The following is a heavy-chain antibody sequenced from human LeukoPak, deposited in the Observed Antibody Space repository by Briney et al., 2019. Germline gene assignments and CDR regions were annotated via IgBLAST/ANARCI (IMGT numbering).Heavy chain of an antibody. CDR2: ISSSGLTI. Sequence: GGSRRLSCAASGFTFSSYEMKWVRQAPGKGLEWVSYISSSGLTIYYADSVKGRFTISRDNAKNSLYLQMNSLRAEDTAVYYCARDFSSTWPFDQWGQGTLVTVSS. V-gene: IGHV3-48*03. J-gene: IGHJ4*02. CDR3: ARDFSSTWPFDQ. D-gene: IGHD6-13*01. CDR1: GFTFSSYE.